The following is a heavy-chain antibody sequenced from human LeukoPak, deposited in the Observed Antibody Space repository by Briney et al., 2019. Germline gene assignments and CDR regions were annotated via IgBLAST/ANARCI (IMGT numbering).Heavy chain of an antibody. V-gene: IGHV4-38-2*02. Sequence: SETLSLTCTVSGYSISSGYYWGWIRQPPGKGLEWIGSIYHSGSTYYNPSLRSRVTISVDTSKNQFSLKLSSVTAADTAVYYCARGPGYSYGINFDYWGQGTLVTVSS. CDR1: GYSISSGYY. J-gene: IGHJ4*02. CDR3: ARGPGYSYGINFDY. D-gene: IGHD5-18*01. CDR2: IYHSGST.